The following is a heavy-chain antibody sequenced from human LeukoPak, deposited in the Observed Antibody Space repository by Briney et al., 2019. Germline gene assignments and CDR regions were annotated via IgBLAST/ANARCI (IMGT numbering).Heavy chain of an antibody. CDR3: ARSLHWYYDY. CDR1: GGSISSYY. V-gene: IGHV4-59*01. D-gene: IGHD1-7*01. CDR2: IYYSGST. Sequence: SETLSLTCTVSGGSISSYYWSWIRQPPGKGLEWIGYIYYSGSTNYNPSLKSRVTISVDTSKNQFSLKLSSATAADTAVYYCARSLHWYYDYWGQGTLVTVSS. J-gene: IGHJ4*02.